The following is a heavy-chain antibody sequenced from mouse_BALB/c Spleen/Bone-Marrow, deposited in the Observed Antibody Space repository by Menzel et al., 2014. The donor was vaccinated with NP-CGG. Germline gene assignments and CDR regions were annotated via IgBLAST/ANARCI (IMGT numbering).Heavy chain of an antibody. Sequence: VQLQQPGPELVKPGASVKISCKASGYSFTGYFMNWVMQSHGKSLEWIGRINPYNGDTFYNQKFKGKATLTVDKSSSTAHMELRSLASEDSAVYYCARGGLLRAMDYWGQGTSVTVSS. CDR1: GYSFTGYF. CDR3: ARGGLLRAMDY. CDR2: INPYNGDT. V-gene: IGHV1-20*02. J-gene: IGHJ4*01. D-gene: IGHD2-3*01.